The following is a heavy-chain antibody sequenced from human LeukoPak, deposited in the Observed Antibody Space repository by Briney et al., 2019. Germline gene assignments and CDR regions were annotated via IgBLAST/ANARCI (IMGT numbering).Heavy chain of an antibody. CDR1: GYTFTSYG. CDR2: ISAYNGNT. V-gene: IGHV1-18*01. CDR3: ARAVPGGVGAGWDYGDYVGYYYYYMDV. Sequence: GASVKVSCKASGYTFTSYGISWVRQAPGQGLEWMGWISAYNGNTNYAQKLQGRVTMTTDTSTSTAYMELRSLRSDDTAVYYCARAVPGGVGAGWDYGDYVGYYYYYMDVWGKGTTVTVSS. J-gene: IGHJ6*03. D-gene: IGHD4-17*01.